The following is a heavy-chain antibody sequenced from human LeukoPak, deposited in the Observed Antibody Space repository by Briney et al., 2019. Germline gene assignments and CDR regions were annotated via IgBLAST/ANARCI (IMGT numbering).Heavy chain of an antibody. CDR2: IYHSGST. CDR1: GYSISSGYY. V-gene: IGHV4-38-2*02. J-gene: IGHJ3*02. Sequence: PSETLSLTCAVSGYSISSGYYWGWIRQPPGKGLEWIGSIYHSGSTYYNPSLKSRVTISVDTSKNQFSLKLSSVTAADTAVYYCARDIIPDHYYGSGSYYRPVFAFDIWGQGTMVTVSS. CDR3: ARDIIPDHYYGSGSYYRPVFAFDI. D-gene: IGHD3-10*01.